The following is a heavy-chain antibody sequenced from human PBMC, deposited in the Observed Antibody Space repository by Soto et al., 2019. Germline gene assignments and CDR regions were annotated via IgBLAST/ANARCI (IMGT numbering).Heavy chain of an antibody. CDR1: GFTFSDHY. J-gene: IGHJ6*02. D-gene: IGHD1-26*01. CDR2: IRNKANDYTT. V-gene: IGHV3-72*01. Sequence: EVQLVEFGGGLVQPGGSLRLSCAASGFTFSDHYMDWVRQAPGKGPEWVARIRNKANDYTTEYAASVYGRFTISRDDSKNSLYLQIDSLKTEETALYYSASDVHSGSHGYMDVWGRGTTVTVSS. CDR3: ASDVHSGSHGYMDV.